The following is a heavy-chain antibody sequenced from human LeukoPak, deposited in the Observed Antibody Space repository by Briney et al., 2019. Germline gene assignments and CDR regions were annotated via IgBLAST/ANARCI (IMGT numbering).Heavy chain of an antibody. CDR2: IIPIFGTA. J-gene: IGHJ6*02. CDR1: GGTFSSYA. Sequence: SVKVSCKASGGTFSSYAISWVRQAPGQGLEWMGGIIPIFGTANYVQKLQGRVTITADESTSTAYMELSSLRSEDTAVYYCARAPYYDFWSGYYYYYGMDVWGQGTTVTVSS. CDR3: ARAPYYDFWSGYYYYYGMDV. D-gene: IGHD3-3*01. V-gene: IGHV1-69*13.